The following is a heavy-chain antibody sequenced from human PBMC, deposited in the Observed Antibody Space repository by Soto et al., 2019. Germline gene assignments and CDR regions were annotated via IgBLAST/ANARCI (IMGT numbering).Heavy chain of an antibody. CDR1: GFTFSSYA. Sequence: GGSLRLSCAASGFTFSSYAMSWVRQAPGKGLEWVSAISGSGGSTYYADSVKGRFTISRDNSKNKLYLQMNSLRAEDTAVYYCTKPIYPWDYGDYAGAFDIWGQGTMVTVSS. J-gene: IGHJ3*02. CDR3: TKPIYPWDYGDYAGAFDI. D-gene: IGHD4-17*01. V-gene: IGHV3-23*01. CDR2: ISGSGGST.